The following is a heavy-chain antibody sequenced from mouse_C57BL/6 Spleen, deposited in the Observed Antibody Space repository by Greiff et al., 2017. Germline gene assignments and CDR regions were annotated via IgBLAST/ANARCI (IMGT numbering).Heavy chain of an antibody. CDR3: AQQTGTYAMDY. CDR2: IYPGSGST. CDR1: GYTFTSYW. D-gene: IGHD4-1*01. J-gene: IGHJ4*01. V-gene: IGHV1-55*01. Sequence: VQLQQSGAELVKPGASVKMSCKASGYTFTSYWITWVKQRPGQGLEWIGDIYPGSGSTNYNEKFKSKATLTVDTSSSTAYMQLSSLTSEDSAVYYCAQQTGTYAMDYWGQGTSVTVSS.